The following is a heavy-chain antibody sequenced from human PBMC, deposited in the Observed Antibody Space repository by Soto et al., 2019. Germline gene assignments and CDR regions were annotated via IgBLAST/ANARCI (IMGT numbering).Heavy chain of an antibody. Sequence: ASVKVSCKPSGYTFTGDYIHWVRQAPGQGRECMGWINPNSGGTNYAQKFQGWVTMTRHTSISTAYMELSRLRSDDTAVYYCAREDYCSSTSCSAPNRDYYYGMDVWGQGTTVTVSS. J-gene: IGHJ6*02. V-gene: IGHV1-2*04. CDR2: INPNSGGT. D-gene: IGHD2-2*01. CDR1: GYTFTGDY. CDR3: AREDYCSSTSCSAPNRDYYYGMDV.